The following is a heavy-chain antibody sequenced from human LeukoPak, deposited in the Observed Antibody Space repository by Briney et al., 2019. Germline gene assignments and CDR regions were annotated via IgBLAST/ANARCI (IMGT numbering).Heavy chain of an antibody. CDR2: FYSGGTT. J-gene: IGHJ4*02. CDR3: AREQFGYFDY. V-gene: IGHV3-66*01. D-gene: IGHD3-10*01. Sequence: PGGSLRLSCAASGFTVSSNYMSWVRQAPGKGLEWVSVFYSGGTTNYADSVEGRFTISRDNSKNTLYLQMNSLRAEDTAVYYCAREQFGYFDYWGQGTLVTVPS. CDR1: GFTVSSNY.